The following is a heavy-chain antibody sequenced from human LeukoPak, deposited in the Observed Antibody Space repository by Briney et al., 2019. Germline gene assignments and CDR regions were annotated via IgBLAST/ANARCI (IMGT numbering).Heavy chain of an antibody. J-gene: IGHJ6*02. Sequence: GASVKVSCKASGYTFTGYYMHWVRQAPGQGLEWMGWINPNSGATNYAQKFQGRVTMTRDTSISTAYMELSRLRSDDTAVYYCARVVIVATTNTPGYYYGMDVWGQGTTVTVSS. CDR3: ARVVIVATTNTPGYYYGMDV. D-gene: IGHD5-12*01. CDR2: INPNSGAT. V-gene: IGHV1-2*02. CDR1: GYTFTGYY.